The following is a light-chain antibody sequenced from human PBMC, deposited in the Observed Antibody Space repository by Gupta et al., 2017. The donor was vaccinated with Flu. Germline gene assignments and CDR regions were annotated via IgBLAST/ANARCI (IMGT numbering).Light chain of an antibody. CDR3: QQRSNWPIT. CDR2: DAP. CDR1: QSVSDY. V-gene: IGKV3-11*01. Sequence: EIVLTQSPATLSLSPGERATLSCRASQSVSDYLAWYQQKPGQAPRLLIYDAPNRATGIPARFSGSGSGTDFTLTISSLEPEDFAVYYCQQRSNWPITFGQGTRLEIK. J-gene: IGKJ5*01.